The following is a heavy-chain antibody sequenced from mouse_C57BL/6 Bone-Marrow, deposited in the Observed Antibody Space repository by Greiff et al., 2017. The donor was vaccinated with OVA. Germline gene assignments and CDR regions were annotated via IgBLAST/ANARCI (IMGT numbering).Heavy chain of an antibody. V-gene: IGHV1-61*01. CDR3: ARTDSPYFDY. D-gene: IGHD2-12*01. J-gene: IGHJ2*01. CDR1: GYTFTSYW. CDR2: IYPSDSET. Sequence: VQLQQPGAELVRPGSSVKLSCKASGYTFTSYWMDWVKQRPGQGLEWIGNIYPSDSETHYNQKFKDKATLTVDKSSSTAYMQRSSLTSEDSAVYYCARTDSPYFDYWGQGTTLTVSS.